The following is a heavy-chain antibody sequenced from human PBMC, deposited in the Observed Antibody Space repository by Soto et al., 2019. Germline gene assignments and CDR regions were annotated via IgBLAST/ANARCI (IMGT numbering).Heavy chain of an antibody. V-gene: IGHV4-59*01. D-gene: IGHD4-17*01. Sequence: PSETLSLTCTVSGGSISTYYWSWIRQPPGKGLEWIGYIYYSGTTNYNPSLKSRVTISVDTSKNQFSLKLSSVTAADTAVYYCARETTAYDYWGQGTLVTVSS. CDR2: IYYSGTT. J-gene: IGHJ4*02. CDR1: GGSISTYY. CDR3: ARETTAYDY.